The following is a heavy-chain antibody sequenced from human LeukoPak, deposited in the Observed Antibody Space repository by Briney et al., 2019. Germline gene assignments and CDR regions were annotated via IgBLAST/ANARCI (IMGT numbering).Heavy chain of an antibody. V-gene: IGHV4-59*01. CDR1: GGSISSYY. CDR3: ASSHYDFWSGLKPNWFDT. J-gene: IGHJ5*02. Sequence: RPSETLSLTCAVSGGSISSYYWSWIRQPPGKGLEWIGYIYYSGSTNYNPSLKSRVTISVDTSKNQFSLKLSSVTAADTAVYYCASSHYDFWSGLKPNWFDTWGQGTLVTVSS. D-gene: IGHD3-3*01. CDR2: IYYSGST.